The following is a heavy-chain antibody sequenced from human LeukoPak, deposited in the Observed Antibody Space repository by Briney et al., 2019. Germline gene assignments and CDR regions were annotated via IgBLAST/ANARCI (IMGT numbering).Heavy chain of an antibody. J-gene: IGHJ5*02. D-gene: IGHD3-22*01. CDR3: AKDLRAGYYHDRYYDRSS. V-gene: IGHV3-23*01. CDR2: VSGGGDYT. CDR1: GFTFSTYA. Sequence: PGGSLRLSCAASGFTFSTYAISWVRQTPGKGLEWVSAVSGGGDYTYYADSVRGRFTISRDNSKNTVFLQMHSLRAEDTAVYYCAKDLRAGYYHDRYYDRSSWGQGTLVTVSS.